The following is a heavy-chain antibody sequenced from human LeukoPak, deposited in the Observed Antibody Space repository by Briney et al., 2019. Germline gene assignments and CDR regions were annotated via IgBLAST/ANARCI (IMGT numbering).Heavy chain of an antibody. CDR3: AGYGNYWDWYFDL. J-gene: IGHJ2*01. CDR2: INHSGST. D-gene: IGHD4-11*01. V-gene: IGHV4-34*01. CDR1: GGSFSGYY. Sequence: SETLSLTCAVYGGSFSGYYWSWIRQPPGKGLEWIGEINHSGSTNYNPSLKSRVTISVDTSKNQISLRLTSVTAADTAVYYCAGYGNYWDWYFDLWGRGTLVTVSS.